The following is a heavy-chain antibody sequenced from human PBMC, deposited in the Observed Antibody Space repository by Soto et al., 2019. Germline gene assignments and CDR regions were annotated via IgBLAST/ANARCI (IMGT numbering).Heavy chain of an antibody. Sequence: QLQLQESGPGLVKPSETLSLTCTVSGASISGSSYYWGWVRQPPGKGLEWIGSIYYTGTTYYSPSLKSRVTISVDTSKNQFYLKVRSVTAADTAVYFCTTWGNDYWGQGTLVTVSS. CDR1: GASISGSSYY. V-gene: IGHV4-39*01. CDR3: TTWGNDY. CDR2: IYYTGTT. J-gene: IGHJ4*02. D-gene: IGHD7-27*01.